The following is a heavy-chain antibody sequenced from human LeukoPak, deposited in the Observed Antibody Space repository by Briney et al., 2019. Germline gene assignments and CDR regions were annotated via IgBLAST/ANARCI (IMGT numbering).Heavy chain of an antibody. CDR1: GGTFISYA. J-gene: IGHJ4*02. V-gene: IGHV1-69*13. D-gene: IGHD4-17*01. CDR2: IIPIFGTA. Sequence: ASVKVSCKASGGTFISYAISWVRQAPGQGLEWMGGIIPIFGTANYAQKFQGRVTITADESTGTAYMELSSLRSEDTAVYYCARVKGDYNSYYFDYWGQGTLVTVSS. CDR3: ARVKGDYNSYYFDY.